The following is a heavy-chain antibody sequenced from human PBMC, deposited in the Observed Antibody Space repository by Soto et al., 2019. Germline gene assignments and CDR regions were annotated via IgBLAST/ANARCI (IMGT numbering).Heavy chain of an antibody. J-gene: IGHJ6*02. CDR2: ISGGGTYR. CDR1: GLTFSHYS. CDR3: ASVNSSIEYSNGMAV. Sequence: EVQLVESGGGLVKPGGSLRLSCAASGLTFSHYSMNWVRQAPGKGLEWVSSISGGGTYRYYAESVKGRFTISRDNAKNALKPQMNSLRAEDTAVYYCASVNSSIEYSNGMAVGGQGPTVTASS. V-gene: IGHV3-21*02. D-gene: IGHD6-13*01.